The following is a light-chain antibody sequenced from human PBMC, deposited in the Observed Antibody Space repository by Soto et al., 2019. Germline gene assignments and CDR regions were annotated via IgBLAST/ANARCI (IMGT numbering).Light chain of an antibody. J-gene: IGKJ3*01. CDR2: AAS. CDR3: QKYNRDPRT. CDR1: QGISNY. V-gene: IGKV1-27*01. Sequence: DIQMTPSPSSLSASVGDRVTITCRASQGISNYLAWYQQKPGKVPKLLIYAASTLQSGVPSRFSGSGSGTDFTLTIIGLQPEDVATYYCQKYNRDPRTFCPGTKVDIK.